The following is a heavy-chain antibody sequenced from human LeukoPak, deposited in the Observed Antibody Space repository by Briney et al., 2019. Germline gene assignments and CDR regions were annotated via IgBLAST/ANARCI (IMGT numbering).Heavy chain of an antibody. V-gene: IGHV4-59*08. Sequence: PSETLSLTCTVSGGSISSYYWSWIRQPPGKGLEWIGYIYYSGSTNYNPSLKSRVTISVDTSKNQFSLKLSSVTAADTAVYYCARHAPLYGLIWGQGTMVTVSS. J-gene: IGHJ3*02. CDR1: GGSISSYY. CDR2: IYYSGST. D-gene: IGHD2/OR15-2a*01. CDR3: ARHAPLYGLI.